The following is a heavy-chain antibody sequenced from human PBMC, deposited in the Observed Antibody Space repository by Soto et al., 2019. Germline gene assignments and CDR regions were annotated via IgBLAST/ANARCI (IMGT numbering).Heavy chain of an antibody. V-gene: IGHV1-8*01. CDR1: GYTFTSYD. Sequence: ASVKVSCKASGYTFTSYDINWVRQATGQGLEWMGWMNPNSGNTGYAQKFQGRVTMTRNTSISTAYMELSSLRSEDTAVYYCARVRLGYSTNGVCYTPRYLGGMDVWGQGTTVTVSS. CDR2: MNPNSGNT. D-gene: IGHD2-8*01. CDR3: ARVRLGYSTNGVCYTPRYLGGMDV. J-gene: IGHJ6*02.